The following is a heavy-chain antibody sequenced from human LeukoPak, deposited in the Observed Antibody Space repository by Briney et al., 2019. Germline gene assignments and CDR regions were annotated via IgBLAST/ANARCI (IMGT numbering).Heavy chain of an antibody. CDR3: ARDRITSFGGREDYYYIDV. CDR1: GDSIKSGSNY. J-gene: IGHJ6*03. D-gene: IGHD3-3*01. Sequence: PSETLSLTCTVSGDSIKSGSNYWNWVRQSAGKGLEWIGRIDSSGTTYYNPSLKSRVTISVDTSNNHFSLKLTSVTAADTAVYYCARDRITSFGGREDYYYIDVWGKGTTVTVSS. CDR2: IDSSGTT. V-gene: IGHV4-61*02.